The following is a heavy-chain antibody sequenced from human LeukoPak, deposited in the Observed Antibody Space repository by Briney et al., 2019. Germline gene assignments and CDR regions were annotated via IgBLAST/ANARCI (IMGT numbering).Heavy chain of an antibody. CDR2: IYTGGST. V-gene: IGHV4-4*07. CDR3: ARKWVHNTLDI. CDR1: GGSISTYY. D-gene: IGHD1-26*01. Sequence: SETLSLTCTVSGGSISTYYWTWIRQPAGKGLEWIGRIYTGGSTNYNPSLKSRVTISADTSKSQFSLKVRSVTAADTAVYYCARKWVHNTLDIWGQGTMVTVSS. J-gene: IGHJ3*02.